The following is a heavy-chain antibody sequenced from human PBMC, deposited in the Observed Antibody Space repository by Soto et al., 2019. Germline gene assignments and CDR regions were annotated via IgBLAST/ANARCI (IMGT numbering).Heavy chain of an antibody. Sequence: QVQLVQSGAEVKKPGSSVKVSCKASGGTFSNYPISWVRQAPGQGLEWMGGIIPIFGTVNYAQKFQGRVNISADGTTSTAYIELSRLRSEDAGGYFCSRGKHRVLQLWYFDLWGRGTLVTVSS. J-gene: IGHJ2*01. CDR3: SRGKHRVLQLWYFDL. CDR1: GGTFSNYP. CDR2: IIPIFGTV. V-gene: IGHV1-69*12. D-gene: IGHD1-26*01.